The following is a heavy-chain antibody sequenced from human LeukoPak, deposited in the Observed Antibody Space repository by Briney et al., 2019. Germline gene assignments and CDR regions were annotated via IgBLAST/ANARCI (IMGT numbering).Heavy chain of an antibody. CDR3: AKDGRGTSRTDY. J-gene: IGHJ4*02. Sequence: PGGSLRLSCAASGFTFSSYAMSWVRQAPGKGLEWVSAISGSGGSTYYADSVKGRFTVSRDNSKNTLYLQMNSLRAEDTAVYYCAKDGRGTSRTDYWGQGTLVTVSS. CDR2: ISGSGGST. CDR1: GFTFSSYA. V-gene: IGHV3-23*01. D-gene: IGHD2-2*01.